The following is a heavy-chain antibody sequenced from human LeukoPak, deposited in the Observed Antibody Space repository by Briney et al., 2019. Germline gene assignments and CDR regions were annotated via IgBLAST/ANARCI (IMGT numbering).Heavy chain of an antibody. J-gene: IGHJ4*02. CDR2: INHSGST. D-gene: IGHD6-19*01. CDR3: AGWIAVAGNPLV. Sequence: PSETLSLTCAVYGGSFSGYYWSWIRQPPGKGLEWMGEINHSGSTNYNPSLKSRVTISVDTSKNQFSLKLSSVTAADTAVYYCAGWIAVAGNPLVWGQGTLVTVSS. CDR1: GGSFSGYY. V-gene: IGHV4-34*01.